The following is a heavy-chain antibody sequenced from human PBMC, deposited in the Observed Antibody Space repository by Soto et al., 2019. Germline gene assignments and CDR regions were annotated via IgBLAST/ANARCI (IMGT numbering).Heavy chain of an antibody. CDR2: ISGSGGST. CDR3: AKGYSYGYCSPPFDP. J-gene: IGHJ5*02. CDR1: GFTFSSYA. V-gene: IGHV3-23*01. Sequence: EVQLLESGGGLVQPGGSLRLSCAASGFTFSSYAMSWVRQAPGKGLEWVSAISGSGGSTYYADSVKGRFTISRDNSKNRVYLQMNSLRAEDTAVYYCAKGYSYGYCSPPFDPWGEGTLVTVSS. D-gene: IGHD5-18*01.